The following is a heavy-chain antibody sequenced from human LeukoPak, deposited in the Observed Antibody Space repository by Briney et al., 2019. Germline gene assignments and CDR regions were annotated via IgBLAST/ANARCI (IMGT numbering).Heavy chain of an antibody. CDR2: IYSGGAT. J-gene: IGHJ4*02. Sequence: GGSLRLSCAASGFSFSSYSMNWVRQAPGKGLEWVSVIYSGGATYYADSVKGRFTISRDNSKSTLYLQLNSLRAEDTAVYYCTKVEGFYDGTGFYFDNWGQGTLVTVSS. CDR1: GFSFSSYS. V-gene: IGHV3-66*01. D-gene: IGHD3-22*01. CDR3: TKVEGFYDGTGFYFDN.